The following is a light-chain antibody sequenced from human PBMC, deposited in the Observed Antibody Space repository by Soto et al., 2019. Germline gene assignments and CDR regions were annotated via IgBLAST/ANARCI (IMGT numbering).Light chain of an antibody. CDR1: SSDVGGYDY. V-gene: IGLV2-14*01. CDR2: DVS. CDR3: SSYTSSSSVV. J-gene: IGLJ2*01. Sequence: QSVLTQSASVSGSPGQSITISCTGTSSDVGGYDYVSWYQQHPGKAPKLMIYDVSNRPSGVSNRFSGSKSGNTASLTISGRQAEDEADYYCSSYTSSSSVVFGGGTKLTVL.